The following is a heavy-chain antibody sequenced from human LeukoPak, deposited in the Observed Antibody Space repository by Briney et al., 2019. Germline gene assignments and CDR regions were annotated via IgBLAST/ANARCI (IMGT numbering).Heavy chain of an antibody. D-gene: IGHD3-10*01. J-gene: IGHJ4*02. CDR2: ISSTGATI. CDR1: GFTFSSNG. CDR3: ARANSLMVRGVISYFDS. Sequence: GRSLRLSCAASGFTFSSNGMNWVRQAPGKGLDFIAYISSTGATIYYADSLKGRFTTSRDNARNSLYLQMNSLRDEDTAVYFCARANSLMVRGVISYFDSWGQGTLVTVSS. V-gene: IGHV3-48*02.